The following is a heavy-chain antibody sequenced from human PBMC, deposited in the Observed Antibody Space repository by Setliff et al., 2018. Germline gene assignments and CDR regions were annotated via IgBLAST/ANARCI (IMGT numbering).Heavy chain of an antibody. CDR1: GYSFRLYA. CDR3: ARGYCDGIGCPAPLYYFDS. Sequence: ASVKVSCKASGYSFRLYAIHWLRQAPGQRFEWMGWMNIDNGKTEFSQDFQGRVTFTRDTSADIAYMDLSGLRSDDMAVYYCARGYCDGIGCPAPLYYFDSWGQGTLVTV. D-gene: IGHD2-21*01. V-gene: IGHV1-3*03. CDR2: MNIDNGKT. J-gene: IGHJ4*02.